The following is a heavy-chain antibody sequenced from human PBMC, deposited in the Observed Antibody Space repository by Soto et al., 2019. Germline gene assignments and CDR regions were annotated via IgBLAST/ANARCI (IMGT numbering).Heavy chain of an antibody. V-gene: IGHV3-23*01. D-gene: IGHD6-13*01. CDR2: ISSGVPNT. Sequence: GGSLRLSCAASAFTFSSYPMSWVRQSPGKGLEWVSSISSGVPNTYYADSVKGRFTISRDNSKSTLFLQMNSLRAEDTAVYYCAKRDLQGSNWYELYWGQGTLVTVSS. CDR3: AKRDLQGSNWYELY. J-gene: IGHJ4*02. CDR1: AFTFSSYP.